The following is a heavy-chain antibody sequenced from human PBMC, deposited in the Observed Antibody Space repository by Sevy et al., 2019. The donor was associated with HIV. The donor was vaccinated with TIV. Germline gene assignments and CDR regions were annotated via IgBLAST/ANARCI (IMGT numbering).Heavy chain of an antibody. V-gene: IGHV7-4-1*02. CDR1: GYTFTSYA. D-gene: IGHD3-9*01. CDR3: ARGGYDILTGYYRFDP. CDR2: INTNTGNP. Sequence: ASVKVSCKASGYTFTSYAMNWVRQAPGQGLEWMGWINTNTGNPTYAQGFTGRFVFSLDTSVSTAFLQISSLKAEDTAVYYCARGGYDILTGYYRFDPWGQGTLVTVSS. J-gene: IGHJ5*02.